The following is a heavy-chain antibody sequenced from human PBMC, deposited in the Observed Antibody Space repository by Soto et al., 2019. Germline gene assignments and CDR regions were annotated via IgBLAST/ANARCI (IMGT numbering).Heavy chain of an antibody. CDR1: GFSLSTSGMC. J-gene: IGHJ6*02. V-gene: IGHV2-70*01. Sequence: SGPTLVNPTQTLTLTCTFSGFSLSTSGMCVSWIRQPPGKALEWLALIDWDDDKYYSTSLKTRLTISKDTSKNQVVLTMTNMDPVDTATYYCARIRSIRELWFDPSYGMDVWGQGTTVTVSS. D-gene: IGHD3-10*01. CDR2: IDWDDDK. CDR3: ARIRSIRELWFDPSYGMDV.